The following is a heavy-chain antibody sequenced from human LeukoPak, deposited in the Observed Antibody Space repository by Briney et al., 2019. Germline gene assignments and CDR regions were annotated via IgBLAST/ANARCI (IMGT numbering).Heavy chain of an antibody. Sequence: GWSVRLSCPASVWSLSEYYLSWMGPAAARGGAGVSCICRSHSTIYYSDSVKGRFTISRDNAKNSLYLQMNSLRAEDTAVYYCARDDSLRGYSYGYGYYGMDVWGQGTTVTVSS. D-gene: IGHD5-18*01. V-gene: IGHV3-11*01. J-gene: IGHJ6*02. CDR2: ICRSHSTI. CDR3: ARDDSLRGYSYGYGYYGMDV. CDR1: VWSLSEYY.